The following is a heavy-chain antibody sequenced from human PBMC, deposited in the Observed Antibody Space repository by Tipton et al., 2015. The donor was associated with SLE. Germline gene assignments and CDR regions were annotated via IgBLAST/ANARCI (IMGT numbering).Heavy chain of an antibody. CDR3: AKVSSHRSGYYYYFDY. CDR2: ISWISGSI. D-gene: IGHD3-22*01. Sequence: SLRLSCAASGFTFDDYAMHWVRQAPGKGLEWVSGISWISGSIGYADSVKGRFTISRDNAKNSLYLQMNSLRAEDTALYYCAKVSSHRSGYYYYFDYWGQGTLVTVSS. CDR1: GFTFDDYA. V-gene: IGHV3-9*01. J-gene: IGHJ4*02.